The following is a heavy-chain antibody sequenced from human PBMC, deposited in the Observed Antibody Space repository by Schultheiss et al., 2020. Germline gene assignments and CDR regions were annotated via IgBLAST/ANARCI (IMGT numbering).Heavy chain of an antibody. J-gene: IGHJ6*02. D-gene: IGHD6-13*01. CDR1: GYSFTSYW. V-gene: IGHV5-10-1*04. CDR2: IDPSDSYT. CDR3: ARHPGAAAASYYYYGMDV. Sequence: GESLKISCKGSGYSFTSYWISWVRQMPGKGLEWMGRIDPSDSYTNYSPSFQGQVTISADKSISTAYLQWSSLKASDTAMYYCARHPGAAAASYYYYGMDVWGQGTTVTVSS.